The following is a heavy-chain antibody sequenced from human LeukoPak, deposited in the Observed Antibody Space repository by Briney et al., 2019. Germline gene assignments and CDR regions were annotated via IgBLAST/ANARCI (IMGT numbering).Heavy chain of an antibody. J-gene: IGHJ6*03. Sequence: PSETLSLTCAVYGGSVTGFSWSWIRQSPVKGLESIGEINHSGGTNYAPSLQSRVTLSLDTSKNQFSLTLTSVTAADTAVYYCVRGRNVKWVPGVGGTPRASRYYHYMDVWGKGTTVTVSS. CDR1: GGSVTGFS. V-gene: IGHV4-34*01. CDR2: INHSGGT. CDR3: VRGRNVKWVPGVGGTPRASRYYHYMDV. D-gene: IGHD3-9*01.